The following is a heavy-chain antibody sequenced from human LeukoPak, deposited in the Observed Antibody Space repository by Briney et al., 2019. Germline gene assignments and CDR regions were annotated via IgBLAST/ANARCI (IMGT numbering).Heavy chain of an antibody. J-gene: IGHJ4*02. Sequence: PGGSLRLSCAASGFTFSSYAMSWVRQAPGKGLEWVSAISGSGGSTYYADSVKGRFTISRDNSKNALYLQMNSLRAEDTAVYYCAKVPLFVDTAMVSFDYWGQGTLVTVSS. CDR1: GFTFSSYA. CDR3: AKVPLFVDTAMVSFDY. D-gene: IGHD5-18*01. CDR2: ISGSGGST. V-gene: IGHV3-23*01.